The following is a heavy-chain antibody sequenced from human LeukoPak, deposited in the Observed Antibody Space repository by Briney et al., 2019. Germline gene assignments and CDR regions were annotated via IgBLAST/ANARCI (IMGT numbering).Heavy chain of an antibody. D-gene: IGHD4-23*01. CDR1: GFTFSSYW. J-gene: IGHJ6*02. V-gene: IGHV3-7*03. CDR2: INHNGNVN. Sequence: GGSLRLSCAASGFTFSSYWMNWARQAPGKGLEWVASINHNGNVNYYVDSVKGRFTISRDNAKNSLYLQMSNLRAEDTAVYYCAKEQLPRGYGMDVWGQGTTVTVSS. CDR3: AKEQLPRGYGMDV.